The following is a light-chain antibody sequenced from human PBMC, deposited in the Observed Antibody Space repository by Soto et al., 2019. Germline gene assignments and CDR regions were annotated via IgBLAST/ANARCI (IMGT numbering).Light chain of an antibody. V-gene: IGKV3-15*01. CDR3: QQYNSWPLT. CDR2: DAS. J-gene: IGKJ4*01. Sequence: EIVLTRSPATLSVSPGERATLSCRASQNINSNLAWYQQKPGQAPRLLIFDASNRADGTPARFSGGGSETDFTLTITSLQSEDVEVYYCQQYNSWPLTFGGGTKVDIK. CDR1: QNINSN.